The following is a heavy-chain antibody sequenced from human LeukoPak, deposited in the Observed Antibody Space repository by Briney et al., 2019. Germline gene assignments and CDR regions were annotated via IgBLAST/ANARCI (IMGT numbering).Heavy chain of an antibody. V-gene: IGHV3-30-3*01. CDR3: ARDGHIVVVTAILGFGAFDI. CDR2: ISYDGSNK. J-gene: IGHJ3*02. Sequence: PGGSLRLSCAASGFTFSSYAMHWVRQAPGKGLEWVAVISYDGSNKYYADSVKSRFTISRDNSKNTLYLQMNSLRAEDTAVYYCARDGHIVVVTAILGFGAFDIWGQGTMVTVSS. D-gene: IGHD2-21*02. CDR1: GFTFSSYA.